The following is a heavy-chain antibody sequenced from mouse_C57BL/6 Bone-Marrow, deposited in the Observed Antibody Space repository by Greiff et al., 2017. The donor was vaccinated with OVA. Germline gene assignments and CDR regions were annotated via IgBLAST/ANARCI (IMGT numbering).Heavy chain of an antibody. Sequence: VQLVESGPGLVAPSQSLSITCTVSGFSLTSYGVHWVRQPPGKGLEWLVVIWSDGSTTYNSALKSRLSISKDNSKSQVFLKMNSLQTDDTAMYYCARQGIYYGNYYYAMDYWGQGTSVTVSS. CDR1: GFSLTSYG. J-gene: IGHJ4*01. V-gene: IGHV2-6-1*01. CDR2: IWSDGST. CDR3: ARQGIYYGNYYYAMDY. D-gene: IGHD2-1*01.